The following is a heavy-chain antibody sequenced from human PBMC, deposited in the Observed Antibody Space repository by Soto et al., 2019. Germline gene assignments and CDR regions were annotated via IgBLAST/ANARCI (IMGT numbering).Heavy chain of an antibody. V-gene: IGHV1-69*13. J-gene: IGHJ5*02. CDR2: IIPIFGTA. D-gene: IGHD2-2*01. CDR1: GGTFSSYA. CDR3: ARVVPGAEAWFGP. Sequence: ASVKVSCKASGGTFSSYAISWVRQAPGQGLEWMGGIIPIFGTANYAQKFQGRVTITADESTSTAYKELRSLRSDDTAVYYCARVVPGAEAWFGPWGQGTLVTVSS.